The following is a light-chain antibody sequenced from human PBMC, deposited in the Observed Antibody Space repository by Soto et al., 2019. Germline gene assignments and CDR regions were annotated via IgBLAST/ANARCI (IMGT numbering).Light chain of an antibody. Sequence: QSVLTQPASVSGSPGQSITISCTGTSTDVGRYNYVSWYQQHPGKAPKLMVYDVSNRPSWVSNRFSGSKSGITASLTISGLQAEDEADYYCTSYTSDSTYVFGTRTKHTVL. CDR3: TSYTSDSTYV. CDR1: STDVGRYNY. CDR2: DVS. V-gene: IGLV2-14*01. J-gene: IGLJ1*01.